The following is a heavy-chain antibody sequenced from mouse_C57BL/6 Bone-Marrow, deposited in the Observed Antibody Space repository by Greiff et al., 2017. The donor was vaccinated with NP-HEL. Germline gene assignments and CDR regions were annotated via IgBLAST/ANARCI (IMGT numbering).Heavy chain of an antibody. Sequence: EVKVVESGGGLVQSGRSLRLSCATSGFTFSDFYMEWVRQAPGKGLEWIAASRNKANDYTTEYSASVKGRFIVSRDTSQSILYLQMNALRAEDTAIYYCARDAWGDYWGQGTSVTVSS. CDR3: ARDAWGDY. CDR1: GFTFSDFY. J-gene: IGHJ4*01. V-gene: IGHV7-1*01. D-gene: IGHD4-1*01. CDR2: SRNKANDYTT.